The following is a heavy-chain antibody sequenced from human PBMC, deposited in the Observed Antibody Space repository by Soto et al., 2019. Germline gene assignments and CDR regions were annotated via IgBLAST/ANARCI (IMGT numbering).Heavy chain of an antibody. CDR2: IDPSDSYT. CDR1: GYSFTSYW. J-gene: IGHJ4*02. CDR3: ARHVMGARGWVEDPL. Sequence: PGESLKISCKGSGYSFTSYWISWVRQMPGKGLEWMGRIDPSDSYTNYSPSFQGHVTISADKSISTAYLQWSSLKASDTAMYYCARHVMGARGWVEDPLWGQGTLVTVSS. V-gene: IGHV5-10-1*01. D-gene: IGHD1-26*01.